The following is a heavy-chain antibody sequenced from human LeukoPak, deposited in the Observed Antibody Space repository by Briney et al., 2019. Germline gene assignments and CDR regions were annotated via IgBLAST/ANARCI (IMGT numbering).Heavy chain of an antibody. D-gene: IGHD2-15*01. V-gene: IGHV4-4*07. Sequence: SETLSLTCSVSGGSIRSYYWSWIRQPAGKRLEWIGRISGSGNTDYNPSLKSRLTMSVDTSKNQFSLKLNSVTAADTAVYYCAREGRSSTPGYWGQGTLVTVSS. J-gene: IGHJ4*01. CDR3: AREGRSSTPGY. CDR1: GGSIRSYY. CDR2: ISGSGNT.